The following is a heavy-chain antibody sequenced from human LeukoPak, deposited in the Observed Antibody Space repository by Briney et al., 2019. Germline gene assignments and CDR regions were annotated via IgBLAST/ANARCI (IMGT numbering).Heavy chain of an antibody. D-gene: IGHD5-12*01. V-gene: IGHV1-8*01. Sequence: ASVKVSCKASGYTFTSYDINWVRQATGQGLEWMGWMNPNSGNTGYAQKFQGRVTMNRNTSISTAYMELSSLRSEDTAVYYCARIGGMDLDDAFDIWGQGTMVTVSS. CDR2: MNPNSGNT. J-gene: IGHJ3*02. CDR3: ARIGGMDLDDAFDI. CDR1: GYTFTSYD.